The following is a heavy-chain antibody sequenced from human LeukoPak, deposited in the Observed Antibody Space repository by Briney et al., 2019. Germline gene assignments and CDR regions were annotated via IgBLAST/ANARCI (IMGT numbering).Heavy chain of an antibody. J-gene: IGHJ6*03. D-gene: IGHD1-26*01. CDR3: ARGRGRSYYYYMDV. CDR1: GYTFTSYG. V-gene: IGHV1-18*01. Sequence: ASVKASCKASGYTFTSYGISWVRQAPGQGLEWMGWISAYNGNTNYAQKLQGRVTMTTDTSTTTAYMELRSLRSDDTAVYYCARGRGRSYYYYMDVWGKGTTVTISS. CDR2: ISAYNGNT.